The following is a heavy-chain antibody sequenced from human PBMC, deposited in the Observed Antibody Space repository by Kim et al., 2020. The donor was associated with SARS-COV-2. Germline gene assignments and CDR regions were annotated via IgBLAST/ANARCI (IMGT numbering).Heavy chain of an antibody. V-gene: IGHV3-23*01. J-gene: IGHJ4*02. CDR3: ATLPLPGFNVIVGEYFAT. CDR1: GLIFNNHA. CDR2: ISGPGDSR. D-gene: IGHD3-3*01. Sequence: GGSLRLSCAASGLIFNNHALSWVRQAPGKGLEWVSTISGPGDSRYYADSVIGRFTISRDNVKHTLHLEMNRLRADDTAVYYCATLPLPGFNVIVGEYFATWGQGTMVTVSS.